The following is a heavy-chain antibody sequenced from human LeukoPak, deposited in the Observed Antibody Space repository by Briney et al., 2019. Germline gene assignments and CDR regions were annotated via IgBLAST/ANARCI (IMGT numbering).Heavy chain of an antibody. V-gene: IGHV4-30-2*01. Sequence: NPSQTLSLTCTVSGGSISSGGYYWSWIRQPPGKGLEWIGYIYHSGSTYYNPSLKSRVTISVDRSKNQFSLKLSSVTAADTAVYYCARDSRFLEWLSDQYYFDYWGQGTLVTVSS. D-gene: IGHD3-3*01. CDR1: GGSISSGGYY. J-gene: IGHJ4*02. CDR3: ARDSRFLEWLSDQYYFDY. CDR2: IYHSGST.